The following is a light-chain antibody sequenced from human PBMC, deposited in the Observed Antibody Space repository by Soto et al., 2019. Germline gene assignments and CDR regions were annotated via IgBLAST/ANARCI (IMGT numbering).Light chain of an antibody. CDR3: HVWDSSSAHHV. Sequence: SYELTQPPSVSVAPGQTARITCGGSDIGSKSVHWYQQKPGQAPMMVVCDNSDRPSGIPERFSGSNSANTATLTISRVEAGDEADYYCHVWDSSSAHHVFGTGTKVTAL. V-gene: IGLV3-21*02. J-gene: IGLJ1*01. CDR1: DIGSKS. CDR2: DNS.